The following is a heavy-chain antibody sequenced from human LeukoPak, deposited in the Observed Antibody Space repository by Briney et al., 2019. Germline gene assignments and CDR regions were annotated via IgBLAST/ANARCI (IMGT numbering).Heavy chain of an antibody. CDR1: GYTFTSYG. CDR2: ITAYNGNT. V-gene: IGHV1-18*01. Sequence: ASVKVSCKASGYTFTSYGISWVRQAPGQGLEWMGWITAYNGNTNYAQKLQGRVTMTTDTSTSTAYMELRSLRSDDTAVYYCARVPRYNWNDDATNFDFWGQGTLVTVSS. J-gene: IGHJ4*02. D-gene: IGHD1-1*01. CDR3: ARVPRYNWNDDATNFDF.